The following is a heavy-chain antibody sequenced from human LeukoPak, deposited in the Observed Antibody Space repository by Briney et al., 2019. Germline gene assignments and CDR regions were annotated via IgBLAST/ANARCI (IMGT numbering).Heavy chain of an antibody. CDR1: GFTFSSYA. CDR3: AKDRAPSVGATSASSRTTVPFDY. Sequence: PGGSLRLSCAASGFTFSSYAMSWVRQAPGKGLEWVSAISGSGGSTYYADSVKGRFTISRDNSKNTLYLQMNSLRAEDTAVYYCAKDRAPSVGATSASSRTTVPFDYWGQGTLVTVSS. J-gene: IGHJ4*02. V-gene: IGHV3-23*01. CDR2: ISGSGGST. D-gene: IGHD1-26*01.